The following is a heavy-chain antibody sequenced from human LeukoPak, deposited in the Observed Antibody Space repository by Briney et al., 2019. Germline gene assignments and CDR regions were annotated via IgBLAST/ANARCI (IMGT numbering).Heavy chain of an antibody. J-gene: IGHJ2*01. D-gene: IGHD1-1*01. CDR3: ARRGNWHWYFDL. Sequence: SETLSLTCAVSGGSISSGGYSWSWIRQPPGKGLEWIGYIYHSGSTYYNPSLKSRVTISVDRSKNQFSLKLSSVTAADTAVYYCARRGNWHWYFDLWGRGTLVTVSS. CDR2: IYHSGST. CDR1: GGSISSGGYS. V-gene: IGHV4-30-2*01.